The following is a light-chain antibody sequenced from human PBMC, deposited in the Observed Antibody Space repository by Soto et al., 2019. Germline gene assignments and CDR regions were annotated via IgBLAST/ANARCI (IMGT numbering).Light chain of an antibody. CDR1: QRGFGTY. CDR3: QQYGSAPWT. J-gene: IGKJ1*01. CDR2: GAS. Sequence: EIVLSQSPGTLSLFPGESVTISCRASQRGFGTYLAWYQHKPGQAPRLLIYGASGRAAGIADRFSGSGSGKDFTLTNSRLEPEDSAVYSCQQYGSAPWTFGQGTKVEIK. V-gene: IGKV3-20*01.